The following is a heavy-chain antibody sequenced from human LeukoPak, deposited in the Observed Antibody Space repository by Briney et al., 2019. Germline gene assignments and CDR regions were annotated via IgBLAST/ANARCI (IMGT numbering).Heavy chain of an antibody. CDR1: GFTFSSYA. V-gene: IGHV3-23*01. CDR3: AKATYYGSGSYYKYYFDY. J-gene: IGHJ4*02. Sequence: GGSLRLSCAASGFTFSSYAMRWVRQAPGKGLEWVSAISGSGGSTNYADSVKGRFTISRDNSKNTLYLQMNSLRAEDTAVYYCAKATYYGSGSYYKYYFDYWGQGTLVTVSS. CDR2: ISGSGGST. D-gene: IGHD3-10*01.